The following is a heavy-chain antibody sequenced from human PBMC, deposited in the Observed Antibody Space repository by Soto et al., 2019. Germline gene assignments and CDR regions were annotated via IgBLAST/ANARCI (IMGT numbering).Heavy chain of an antibody. J-gene: IGHJ3*02. CDR1: GGSISSYY. D-gene: IGHD3-16*01. Sequence: QVQLQESGPGLVKPSETLSLTCTVSGGSISSYYWSWIRQPPGKGLEWIGYIYYSGSTNYNPSLKRRVTISVDTSKNQFSLKLSSVTAADTAVYYCARWTHRMGGAFDIWGQGTMVTVSS. CDR2: IYYSGST. CDR3: ARWTHRMGGAFDI. V-gene: IGHV4-59*01.